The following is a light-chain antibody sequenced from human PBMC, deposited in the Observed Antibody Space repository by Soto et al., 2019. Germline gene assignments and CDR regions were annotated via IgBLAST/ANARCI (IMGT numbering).Light chain of an antibody. CDR2: AAS. CDR1: QNIRNY. Sequence: DIQMTQSPSSLSASVGDRVTITCRASQNIRNYLVWYQQKADKAPNLLIYAASSLQSGVPSRFSCSGSGTDFTLTISSLQPEDFATYYCQQTYSIPLTFGQGTKVDI. V-gene: IGKV1-39*01. J-gene: IGKJ1*01. CDR3: QQTYSIPLT.